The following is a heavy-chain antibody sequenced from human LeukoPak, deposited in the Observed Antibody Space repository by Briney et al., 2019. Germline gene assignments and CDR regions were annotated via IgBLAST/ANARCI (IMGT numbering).Heavy chain of an antibody. J-gene: IGHJ5*02. CDR1: GFTLSSYS. CDR3: ARGTALPGMAVAAWPNWFDP. V-gene: IGHV3-21*04. Sequence: PGGSLRLSCAASGFTLSSYSMNWVRQAPGKGLEWVSSISTSSIYIYYADSVNGRFTTSRDNAKNSVYLQMNSLRAEDTALYHCARGTALPGMAVAAWPNWFDPWGQGTLVIVSS. D-gene: IGHD6-19*01. CDR2: ISTSSIYI.